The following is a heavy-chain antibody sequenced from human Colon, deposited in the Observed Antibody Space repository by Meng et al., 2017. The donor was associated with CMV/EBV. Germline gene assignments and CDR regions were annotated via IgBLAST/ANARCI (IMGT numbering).Heavy chain of an antibody. CDR2: ISVDSADT. J-gene: IGHJ4*02. D-gene: IGHD3-22*01. Sequence: LSGAASGFTFGKSAMTWVRQAPGTGLEWLSTISVDSADTWYADSVKGRLAISRDNSKNTLYLQINDLGAEDTAVYYCAREFYYRFDYWGQGTLVTVSS. CDR3: AREFYYRFDY. V-gene: IGHV3-23*01. CDR1: GFTFGKSA.